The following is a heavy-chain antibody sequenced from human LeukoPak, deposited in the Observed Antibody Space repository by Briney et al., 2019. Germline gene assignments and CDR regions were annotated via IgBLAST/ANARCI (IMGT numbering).Heavy chain of an antibody. V-gene: IGHV3-11*01. D-gene: IGHD4-11*01. CDR2: ISRRGSTQ. CDR1: GFTFSDYN. Sequence: GGSLRLSCAASGFTFSDYNMRWIRHAPGEGLEWVSSISRRGSTQYYADSVKGRFTISKDNAKNSLFLQMNSLRAEDTAVYYCARESGSYYSNYPPRNNWFDPWGQGTLVTVSS. J-gene: IGHJ5*02. CDR3: ARESGSYYSNYPPRNNWFDP.